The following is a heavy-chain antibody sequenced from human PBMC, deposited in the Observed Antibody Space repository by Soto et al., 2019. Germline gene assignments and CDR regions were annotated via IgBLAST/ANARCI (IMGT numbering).Heavy chain of an antibody. CDR1: GGAISTFY. Sequence: SETLSLTCTVSGGAISTFYWSWIRQPPGKGPEWIGYIYYNGNSNYNPSLKSRVTMSVDTSKNQVSLKLTSVTDADTAVYYCARGRGSYYYYPMDVWGQGTMVTVSS. CDR2: IYYNGNS. V-gene: IGHV4-59*01. J-gene: IGHJ6*02. CDR3: ARGRGSYYYYPMDV. D-gene: IGHD5-12*01.